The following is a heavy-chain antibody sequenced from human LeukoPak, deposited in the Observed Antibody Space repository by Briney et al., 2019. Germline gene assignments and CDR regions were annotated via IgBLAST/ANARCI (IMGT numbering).Heavy chain of an antibody. J-gene: IGHJ4*02. CDR1: GFTFRHYA. Sequence: ERSLRLSCAASGFTFRHYAVHWVRQAPGRGLEWVAVLSFDGAHKYYAESVKGRFTISRDNSNNTLFLQMDSLRIEDTALYYCVRARAGGLDYWGQGTLVTVSS. D-gene: IGHD3-16*01. V-gene: IGHV3-30*04. CDR2: LSFDGAHK. CDR3: VRARAGGLDY.